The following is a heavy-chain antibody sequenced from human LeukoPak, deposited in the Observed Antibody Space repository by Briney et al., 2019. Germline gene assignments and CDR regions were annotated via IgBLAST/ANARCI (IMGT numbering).Heavy chain of an antibody. D-gene: IGHD6-13*01. CDR1: GYTLTELS. V-gene: IGHV1-24*01. Sequence: EASVKVSCKVSGYTLTELSMHWVRQAPGKGLEWMGGFDPEDGETIYAQKFQGRVTMTEDTSTDTAYMELSSLRSEDTAVYYCATGGYSSSWPTRGAFDIWGQGTMVTVSS. J-gene: IGHJ3*02. CDR2: FDPEDGET. CDR3: ATGGYSSSWPTRGAFDI.